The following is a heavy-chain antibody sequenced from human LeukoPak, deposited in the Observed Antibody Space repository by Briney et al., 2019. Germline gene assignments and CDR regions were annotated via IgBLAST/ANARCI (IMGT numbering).Heavy chain of an antibody. CDR2: IKQDGSEK. Sequence: GGSLRLSCAASGFTFSNNWMSWVRQAPGKVLEWVANIKQDGSEKYYVDSVKGRFTISRDNAKNSLFLQMNSLRAEDTAAYFCATRPLGLYPYYFDYWGQGILVIVSS. CDR1: GFTFSNNW. CDR3: ATRPLGLYPYYFDY. D-gene: IGHD2/OR15-2a*01. V-gene: IGHV3-7*01. J-gene: IGHJ4*02.